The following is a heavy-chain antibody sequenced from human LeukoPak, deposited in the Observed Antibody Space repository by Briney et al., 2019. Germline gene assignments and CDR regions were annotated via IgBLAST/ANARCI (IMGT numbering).Heavy chain of an antibody. V-gene: IGHV1-2*02. Sequence: ASVKVSCKASGYTFTGYYMHWVRQAPGQGLEWMGWINPNSGGTNYAQKFQGRVTMTRDTSISTAYMELRRLRSDDTAVYYCARVGSRTITMVRFGYYYMDVWGKGTTVTISS. J-gene: IGHJ6*03. CDR1: GYTFTGYY. D-gene: IGHD3-10*01. CDR3: ARVGSRTITMVRFGYYYMDV. CDR2: INPNSGGT.